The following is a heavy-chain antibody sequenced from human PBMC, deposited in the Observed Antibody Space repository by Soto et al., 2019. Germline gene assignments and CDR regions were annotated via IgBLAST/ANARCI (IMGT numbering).Heavy chain of an antibody. CDR2: INDDGSST. V-gene: IGHV3-74*03. J-gene: IGHJ5*02. D-gene: IGHD6-25*01. CDR3: AREVIAATGTIRWFDP. CDR1: GFTFSRHW. Sequence: LRLSCAASGFTFSRHWMHWVRQTPGKGPVWVSRINDDGSSTKYADSVKGRFTIARDNAKNTVFLQMSSLRAEDTAVYYCAREVIAATGTIRWFDPWGQGTLVTVSS.